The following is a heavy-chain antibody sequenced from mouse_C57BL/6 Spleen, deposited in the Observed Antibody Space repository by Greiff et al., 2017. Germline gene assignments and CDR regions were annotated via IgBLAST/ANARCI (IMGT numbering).Heavy chain of an antibody. CDR1: GYSITSGYY. CDR2: ISYDGSN. J-gene: IGHJ1*03. CDR3: ARDRGWYFDV. Sequence: EVKLQESGPGLVKPSQSLSLTCSVTGYSITSGYYWNWIRQFPGNKLEWMGYISYDGSNNYNPSLKNRISITRDTSKNQFFLKLNSVTTEDTATYYCARDRGWYFDVWGTGTTVTVSS. V-gene: IGHV3-6*01.